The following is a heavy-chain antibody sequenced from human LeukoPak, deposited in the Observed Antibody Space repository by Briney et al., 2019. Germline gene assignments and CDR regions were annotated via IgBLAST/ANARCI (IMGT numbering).Heavy chain of an antibody. CDR2: ISGSGGST. J-gene: IGHJ6*02. D-gene: IGHD2-2*01. CDR3: AKDRVVVVPAAMSARGYGMDV. CDR1: GFTFSSYA. Sequence: GGSLRLSCAASGFTFSSYAMSWVRQAPGKGLEWVSAISGSGGSTYYADSVKGRFTISRDNSKNTLYLQMNSLRAEDTAVYYCAKDRVVVVPAAMSARGYGMDVWGQGTTVTVSS. V-gene: IGHV3-23*01.